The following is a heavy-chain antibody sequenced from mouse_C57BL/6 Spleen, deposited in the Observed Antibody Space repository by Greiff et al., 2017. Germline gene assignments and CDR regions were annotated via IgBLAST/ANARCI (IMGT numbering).Heavy chain of an antibody. D-gene: IGHD2-4*01. CDR2: INPNNGGT. CDR1: GYTFTDYY. J-gene: IGHJ2*01. CDR3: AREDDYDEGNYFDY. Sequence: VQLQQSGPELVKPGASVKISCKASGYTFTDYYMNWVKQSHGKSLEWIGDINPNNGGTSYNQKFKGKATLTVDKSSSTAYMELRSLTSEDSAVYYCAREDDYDEGNYFDYWGQGTTLTVSS. V-gene: IGHV1-26*01.